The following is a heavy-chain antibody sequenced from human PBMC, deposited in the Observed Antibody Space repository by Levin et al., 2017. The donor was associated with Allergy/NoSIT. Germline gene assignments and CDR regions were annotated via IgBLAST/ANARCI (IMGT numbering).Heavy chain of an antibody. CDR2: ICGSGTTT. CDR3: AKGRISSCYSEIDH. J-gene: IGHJ4*02. D-gene: IGHD2-15*01. Sequence: GESLKISFAASGFSFSTYAMGWVRRAPGKGLEWVSVICGSGTTTYYADSVKGRFTISRDDSKNTLYLQMNSLRADDTAVYYCAKGRISSCYSEIDHWGQGIPVIVSS. V-gene: IGHV3-23*01. CDR1: GFSFSTYA.